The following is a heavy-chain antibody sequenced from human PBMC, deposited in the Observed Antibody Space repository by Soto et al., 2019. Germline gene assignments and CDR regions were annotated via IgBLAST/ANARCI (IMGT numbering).Heavy chain of an antibody. CDR1: GFPFREFG. J-gene: IGHJ4*02. D-gene: IGHD1-1*01. CDR3: ARRWNYYLDF. CDR2: ISYDGSD. Sequence: QMQLVESGGGVVQPGRSLRLSCVASGFPFREFGMHWVRQAPGKGLEWVALISYDGSDYADSVKGRFNISRDDYRDTLYLRMDNLRADDTCVYYCARRWNYYLDFWGQGTLVAVSS. V-gene: IGHV3-33*05.